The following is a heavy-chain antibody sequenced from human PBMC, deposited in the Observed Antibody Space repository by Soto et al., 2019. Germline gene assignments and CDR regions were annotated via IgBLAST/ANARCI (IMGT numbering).Heavy chain of an antibody. CDR3: ANLPLYGSGFDC. J-gene: IGHJ4*02. Sequence: EVQLVESGGGLVQPGRSLRLSCAASGFTFADYAIHWVRQAPGRGLEWVAGISWNGASIGYADSVKGRFTISRDNAKNSLHLPMNSPRSEDTALYYCANLPLYGSGFDCWGQGTLVTVSS. CDR1: GFTFADYA. D-gene: IGHD3-10*01. V-gene: IGHV3-9*01. CDR2: ISWNGASI.